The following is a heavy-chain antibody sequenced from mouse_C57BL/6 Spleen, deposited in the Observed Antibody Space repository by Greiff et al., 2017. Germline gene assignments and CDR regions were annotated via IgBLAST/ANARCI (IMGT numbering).Heavy chain of an antibody. CDR1: GYTFTSYW. Sequence: QVQLQQPGAELVRPGSSVKLSCKASGYTFTSYWMHWVKQRPIQGLEWIGNIYPSDGETHYNQKFKDKATLTVDKSSSTAYMQLSSLTSEASAVXYCASSPCFTAVVATDAMDYWGQGTSVTVSS. D-gene: IGHD1-1*01. CDR2: IYPSDGET. CDR3: ASSPCFTAVVATDAMDY. J-gene: IGHJ4*01. V-gene: IGHV1-52*01.